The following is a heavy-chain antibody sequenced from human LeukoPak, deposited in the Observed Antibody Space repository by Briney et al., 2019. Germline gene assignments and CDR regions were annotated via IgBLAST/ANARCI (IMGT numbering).Heavy chain of an antibody. CDR2: IIHIFGTA. Sequence: SSVKVSCKASGGTFSSYAISWVRQAPGQGLEWMGGIIHIFGTANYAQKFQGRVTITADESTSTAYMELSSLRSEETAVYYCAREPPRYFDWSGFNWFDPWGQGTLVTVSS. J-gene: IGHJ5*02. CDR1: GGTFSSYA. V-gene: IGHV1-69*01. D-gene: IGHD3-9*01. CDR3: AREPPRYFDWSGFNWFDP.